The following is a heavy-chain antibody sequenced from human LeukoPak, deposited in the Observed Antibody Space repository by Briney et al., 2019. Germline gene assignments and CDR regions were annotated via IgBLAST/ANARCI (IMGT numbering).Heavy chain of an antibody. CDR1: GFTVSSSY. D-gene: IGHD1-26*01. V-gene: IGHV3-53*01. Sequence: GGSLRLSCAASGFTVSSSYMNWVRQAPGKGLEWVSVIRSSGGTYYADSLQGRFNISRDNAKNTVYLQINSLRAEDTAVYYCARDGLGSYFHHWGQGTLVTVSS. J-gene: IGHJ1*01. CDR3: ARDGLGSYFHH. CDR2: IRSSGGT.